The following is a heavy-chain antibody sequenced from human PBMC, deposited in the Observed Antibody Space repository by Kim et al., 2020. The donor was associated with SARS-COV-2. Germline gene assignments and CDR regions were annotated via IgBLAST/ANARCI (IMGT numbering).Heavy chain of an antibody. J-gene: IGHJ5*02. D-gene: IGHD6-13*01. CDR1: GYTFTSYY. V-gene: IGHV1-46*01. CDR2: INPSGGSK. Sequence: ASVKVSCKASGYTFTSYYMHWVRQAPGQGLEWMGIINPSGGSKSYAQKFQGRVTMTRDTSTSTVYMELSSLRSEDTAVYYCARGLRQQLVLRVQVIWFDPWGQGTLVTVSS. CDR3: ARGLRQQLVLRVQVIWFDP.